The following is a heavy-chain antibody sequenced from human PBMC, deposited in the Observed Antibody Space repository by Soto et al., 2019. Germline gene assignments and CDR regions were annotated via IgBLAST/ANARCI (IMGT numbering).Heavy chain of an antibody. V-gene: IGHV1-18*04. D-gene: IGHD3-3*01. CDR2: ISAYNGNT. J-gene: IGHJ4*02. Sequence: EASVKVSCKASGYTFTSYGISWVRQAPGQGLEWMGWISAYNGNTNYAQKLQGRVTMTTDTSTSTAYMELRSLRSDDTAVYYCARDRGDYDFWSGYYFYFDYWGQGTLVTVSS. CDR3: ARDRGDYDFWSGYYFYFDY. CDR1: GYTFTSYG.